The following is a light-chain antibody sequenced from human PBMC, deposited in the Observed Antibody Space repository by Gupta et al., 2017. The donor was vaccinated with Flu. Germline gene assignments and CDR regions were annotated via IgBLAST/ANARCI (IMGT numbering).Light chain of an antibody. CDR3: ASWDDSLDAFV. Sequence: QSVVTQPPSASGTPVQRVTISCSGSTSNIGSKTVNWYQQLPGTATKRLIDNKDQRPSGVTDRVSCYTSGNYASPDIRGLQSEEEADDYCASWDDSLDAFVFGGGTELTVL. CDR2: NKD. J-gene: IGLJ2*01. CDR1: TSNIGSKT. V-gene: IGLV1-44*01.